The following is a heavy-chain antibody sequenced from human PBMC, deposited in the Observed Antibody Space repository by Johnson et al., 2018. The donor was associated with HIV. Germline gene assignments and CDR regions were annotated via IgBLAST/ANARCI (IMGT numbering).Heavy chain of an antibody. Sequence: VQLVESGGGLVQPGGSLRLSCAASGFAFSGYWMSWVRQAPGKGLEWVANIKQDGSEKYYADSVKGRFTISRDNSKNTLYLQMNSLRAEDTAVYYCAKHPDAFDIWGQGTMVTVSS. J-gene: IGHJ3*02. CDR2: IKQDGSEK. CDR3: AKHPDAFDI. V-gene: IGHV3-7*01. CDR1: GFAFSGYW.